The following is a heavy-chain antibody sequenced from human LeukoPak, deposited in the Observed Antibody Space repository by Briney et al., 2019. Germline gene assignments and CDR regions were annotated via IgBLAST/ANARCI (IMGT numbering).Heavy chain of an antibody. CDR3: ASRYSGYDFDY. CDR1: GYSFTNYW. D-gene: IGHD5-12*01. V-gene: IGHV5-51*01. J-gene: IGHJ4*02. CDR2: IYPGDSDT. Sequence: GESLKISCKGSGYSFTNYWIGWVRQMPGKGLEWMGIIYPGDSDTRYSPSFQGQVTISADKSISTAYPQWSRLKAPDTAMCYRASRYSGYDFDYWGEGTLVTVSS.